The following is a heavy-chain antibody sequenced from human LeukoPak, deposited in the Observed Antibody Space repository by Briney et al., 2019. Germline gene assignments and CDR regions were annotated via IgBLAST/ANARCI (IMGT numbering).Heavy chain of an antibody. J-gene: IGHJ5*02. Sequence: SETLSLTCVVSGGSVSGYYWGWIRQPPGRGLEWIGYVYYSGSTNYNPSFKSRITISVDTSRNQFSLKLSSVTAADTAVYYCARDKGYCSGGSCRGWFDPWGQGTLVTVSS. V-gene: IGHV4-59*02. CDR1: GGSVSGYY. D-gene: IGHD2-15*01. CDR2: VYYSGST. CDR3: ARDKGYCSGGSCRGWFDP.